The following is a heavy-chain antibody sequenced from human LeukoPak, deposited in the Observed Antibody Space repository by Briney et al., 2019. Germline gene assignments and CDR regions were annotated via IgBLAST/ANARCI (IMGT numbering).Heavy chain of an antibody. V-gene: IGHV3-21*01. Sequence: GGSLRLSCAAPRFTFSSYSMNWVRQAPGKGLEWVSSISSSGSYIYYADSVKGRFTISRDNAKNSLYLQMNSLRAEDTAVYYCARDRWEMAAEIWGQGTLVTVSS. CDR1: RFTFSSYS. CDR2: ISSSGSYI. D-gene: IGHD5-24*01. CDR3: ARDRWEMAAEI. J-gene: IGHJ4*02.